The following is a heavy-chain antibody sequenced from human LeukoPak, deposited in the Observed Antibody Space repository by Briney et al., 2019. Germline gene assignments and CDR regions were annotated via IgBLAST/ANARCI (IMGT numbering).Heavy chain of an antibody. V-gene: IGHV1-2*02. CDR2: INPNSGGT. CDR1: GYTFTGYY. Sequence: GASVKVSCKASGYTFTGYYMHWVRQAPGQGLEWMGWINPNSGGTNYAQKFQGRVTMTRDTSISTAYMELSRLRSDDTAVYYCVREGWELRSSAFDIWGQGTMVTVSS. J-gene: IGHJ3*02. CDR3: VREGWELRSSAFDI. D-gene: IGHD1-26*01.